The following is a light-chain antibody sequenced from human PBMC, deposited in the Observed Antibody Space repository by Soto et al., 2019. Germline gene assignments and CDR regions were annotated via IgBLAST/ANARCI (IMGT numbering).Light chain of an antibody. V-gene: IGKV1-39*01. CDR2: VAS. CDR1: QSISTY. J-gene: IGKJ1*01. Sequence: DIQMTQSPSSLSAFVGDRVTITCRASQSISTYLNWYQQKPGKAPKXLIYVASNLQSGVPSRFSGSGSGTDLTLTISSLQPEDLETYYCQQTYSNPLTFGQGTKVDIK. CDR3: QQTYSNPLT.